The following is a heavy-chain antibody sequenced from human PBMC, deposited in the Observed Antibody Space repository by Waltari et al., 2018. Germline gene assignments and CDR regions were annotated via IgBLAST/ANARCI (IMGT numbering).Heavy chain of an antibody. J-gene: IGHJ4*02. CDR2: VDPGEGRT. CDR1: GFEFGDIY. V-gene: IGHV1-69-2*01. D-gene: IGHD3-10*01. Sequence: VRLVQSGAEMRKPGTTLKISCQVSGFEFGDIYVHWVRQAPEKGLEWVGLVDPGEGRTLYAETFQGRVTIAADTSTNIVHMEVRGLRLEDAAVYYCTVSKVGKYFEKWGQGTLVTVSS. CDR3: TVSKVGKYFEK.